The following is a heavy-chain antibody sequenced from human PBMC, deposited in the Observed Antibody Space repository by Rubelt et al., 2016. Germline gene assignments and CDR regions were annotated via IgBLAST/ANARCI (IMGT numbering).Heavy chain of an antibody. CDR3: ARGPAYYDFWSGYCFFDY. CDR1: GFTFSGYA. Sequence: GGGLVQPGGSLRLSCAASGFTFSGYAMSWVRQAPGKGLEWVSAISGSGGSTYYADSVKGRFTISRDNPKNTLYLQMNSLRAEDTAVYYCARGPAYYDFWSGYCFFDYWGQGTLVTVSS. D-gene: IGHD3-3*01. CDR2: ISGSGGST. V-gene: IGHV3-23*01. J-gene: IGHJ4*02.